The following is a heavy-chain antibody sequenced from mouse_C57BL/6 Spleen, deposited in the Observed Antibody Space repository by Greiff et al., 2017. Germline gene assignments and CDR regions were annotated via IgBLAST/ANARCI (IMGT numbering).Heavy chain of an antibody. CDR3: AGGDGNYPYYAIDY. CDR2: INPNYGTT. D-gene: IGHD2-1*01. Sequence: EVQLQQSGPELVKPGASVKISCKASGYSFTDYNMNWVKQSTGRSLEWIGVINPNYGTTSYNQKFKGKATLTVDQSPSTAYLQLNSLTSEDSAVYYYAGGDGNYPYYAIDYWGQGTSVTVSS. CDR1: GYSFTDYN. J-gene: IGHJ4*01. V-gene: IGHV1-39*01.